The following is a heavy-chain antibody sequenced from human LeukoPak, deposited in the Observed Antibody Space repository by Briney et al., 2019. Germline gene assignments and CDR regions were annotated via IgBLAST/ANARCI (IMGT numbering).Heavy chain of an antibody. CDR3: ARALAVAGLDY. J-gene: IGHJ4*02. CDR2: INPSGGST. CDR1: GYTFTSYY. Sequence: ASVKVSCKASGYTFTSYYMHWVRQAPGQGLEWMGIINPSGGSTRYAQKFQGRVTMTRGMSTSTVYMELSSLRSEDTAVYYCARALAVAGLDYWGQGTLVTVSS. V-gene: IGHV1-46*01. D-gene: IGHD6-19*01.